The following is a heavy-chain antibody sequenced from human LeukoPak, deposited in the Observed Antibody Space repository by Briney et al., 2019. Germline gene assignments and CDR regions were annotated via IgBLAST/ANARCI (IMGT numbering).Heavy chain of an antibody. J-gene: IGHJ4*02. D-gene: IGHD1-26*01. CDR3: AKDGGSYTGYFVY. CDR1: GFTFSSYD. CDR2: ISRSGGIT. V-gene: IGHV3-23*01. Sequence: GGSLRLSCAASGFTFSSYDMNWVRQAPGEGLEWVSAISRSGGITYYADSVKGRFTISRDNSKNTLYLQMNSLRADDPAVYYCAKDGGSYTGYFVYWGQGTLVTVSS.